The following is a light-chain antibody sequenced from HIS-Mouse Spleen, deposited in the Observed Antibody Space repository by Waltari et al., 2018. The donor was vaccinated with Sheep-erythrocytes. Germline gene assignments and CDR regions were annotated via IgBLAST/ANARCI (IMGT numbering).Light chain of an antibody. Sequence: DIQMTQSPSSLSASVGDRVTITCRESQSISSYLNWYQQKPGKAPKLLIYAASSLQSEVPSRFSGSGSGTDFTLTISSLQPEDFATYYCQQSYSTPPLTFGGGTKVEIK. V-gene: IGKV1-39*01. CDR3: QQSYSTPPLT. CDR1: QSISSY. CDR2: AAS. J-gene: IGKJ4*01.